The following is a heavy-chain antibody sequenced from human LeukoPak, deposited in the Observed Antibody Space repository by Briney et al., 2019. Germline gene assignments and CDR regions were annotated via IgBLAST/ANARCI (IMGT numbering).Heavy chain of an antibody. J-gene: IGHJ4*02. CDR2: ISYDGSNK. CDR3: ARDWRGHLYYFDY. CDR1: GFTFSSYA. Sequence: GGSLRLSCAASGFTFSSYAMHWVRQAPGKGLEWVAVISYDGSNKYYADSVKGRFTISRDNSKNTLYLQMNSLRAEDTAVYYCARDWRGHLYYFDYWGQGTLVTVSS. D-gene: IGHD3-3*01. V-gene: IGHV3-30-3*01.